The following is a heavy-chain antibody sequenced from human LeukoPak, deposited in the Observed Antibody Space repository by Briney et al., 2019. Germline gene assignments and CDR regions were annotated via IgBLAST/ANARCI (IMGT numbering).Heavy chain of an antibody. CDR2: IYYSGST. CDR1: GGSISSSSYY. Sequence: PSETLSLTCTVSGGSISSSSYYWGWIRQPPGKGLEWIGSIYYSGSTYYNPSLKSRVTISVDTSKNQFSLKLSSVTAADTAVYYCARLGWSGAEYFQHWGQGTLVTVSS. CDR3: ARLGWSGAEYFQH. D-gene: IGHD2-15*01. V-gene: IGHV4-39*01. J-gene: IGHJ1*01.